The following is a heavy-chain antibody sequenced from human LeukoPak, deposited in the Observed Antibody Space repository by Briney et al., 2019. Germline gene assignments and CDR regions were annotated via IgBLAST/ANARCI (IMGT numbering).Heavy chain of an antibody. J-gene: IGHJ5*02. CDR1: GFTFDSYG. D-gene: IGHD3-10*01. V-gene: IGHV3-30*02. CDR3: AKDLIRDLWFGEP. CDR2: IRYAGGET. Sequence: GGSLRLSCAASGFTFDSYGMHWVRQAPGKGLEWVAFIRYAGGETYYADSVKGRFTISRDNSKNTLYLQMNSLRVEDTAIYYCAKDLIRDLWFGEPGGQGTWVTVSS.